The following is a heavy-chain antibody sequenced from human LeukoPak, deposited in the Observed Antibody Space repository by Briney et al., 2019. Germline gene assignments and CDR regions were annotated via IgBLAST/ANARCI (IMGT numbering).Heavy chain of an antibody. Sequence: GGSLRLSCAASGFIFSTYDMHWVRQVTGKGLEWVAVIGTAGDTYYPGSVKGRFTISRENAKNSLYLQINSLGAEDTAVYYCARGYVGVVDYWGQGTLVTVSS. CDR3: ARGYVGVVDY. D-gene: IGHD1-26*01. V-gene: IGHV3-13*01. CDR2: IGTAGDT. J-gene: IGHJ4*02. CDR1: GFIFSTYD.